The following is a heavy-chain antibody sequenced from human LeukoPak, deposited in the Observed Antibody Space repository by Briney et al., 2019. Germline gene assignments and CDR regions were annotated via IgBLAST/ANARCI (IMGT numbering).Heavy chain of an antibody. J-gene: IGHJ5*02. D-gene: IGHD3-10*01. CDR2: IYSSGST. CDR3: ARDMVRGVISGVGWFDP. V-gene: IGHV4-59*01. Sequence: SETLSLTCNVSGGSIRGYYWSWIRQSPEKGLEWIGYIYSSGSTNYNPSLKSRVTMSVDTSKNQLSLKVSSVTAADTAVYYCARDMVRGVISGVGWFDPWGQGTLVTVSS. CDR1: GGSIRGYY.